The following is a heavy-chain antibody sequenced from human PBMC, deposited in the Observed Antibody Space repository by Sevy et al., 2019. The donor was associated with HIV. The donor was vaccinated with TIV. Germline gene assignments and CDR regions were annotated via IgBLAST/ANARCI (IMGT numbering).Heavy chain of an antibody. V-gene: IGHV3-30*18. CDR1: GFTFSSYG. J-gene: IGHJ4*02. D-gene: IGHD4-17*01. Sequence: QLGGSLRLSCAASGFTFSSYGMHWVRQAPGKGLEWVAVISYDGSNKYYADSVKGRFTISRDNSKNTLYLQMNSLRAEDTAVYYCAKLVGYGDYDWGWGRNRYFDYWGQGTLVTVSS. CDR3: AKLVGYGDYDWGWGRNRYFDY. CDR2: ISYDGSNK.